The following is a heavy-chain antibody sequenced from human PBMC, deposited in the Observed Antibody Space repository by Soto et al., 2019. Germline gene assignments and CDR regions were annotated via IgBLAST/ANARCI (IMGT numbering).Heavy chain of an antibody. D-gene: IGHD6-6*01. CDR1: GFTFSSYG. J-gene: IGHJ3*02. CDR3: QATSDDAFDI. Sequence: QVQLVESGGGVVQPGRYLRLSCVASGFTFSSYGMHWVRQAPGKGLEWVAVIWYDGSNKYYGDNVKGRVTISRNNSKNTLNLQMNSLTADDTAVYYSQATSDDAFDIWDPGTMVTVSS. V-gene: IGHV3-33*01. CDR2: IWYDGSNK.